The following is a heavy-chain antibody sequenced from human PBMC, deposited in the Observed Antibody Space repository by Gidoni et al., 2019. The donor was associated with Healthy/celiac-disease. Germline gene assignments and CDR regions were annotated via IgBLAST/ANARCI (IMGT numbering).Heavy chain of an antibody. CDR1: GFTFSSYE. V-gene: IGHV3-48*03. CDR2: ISSSGSTI. Sequence: EVQLVESGGGLVQPGGSLRLSCAASGFTFSSYEMNWVRQAPGKGLEWVSYISSSGSTIYYADSVKGRFTISRDNAKNSLYLQMNSLRAEDTAVYYCARGEKRYPVSAEEPADYWGQGTLVTVSS. CDR3: ARGEKRYPVSAEEPADY. D-gene: IGHD6-13*01. J-gene: IGHJ4*02.